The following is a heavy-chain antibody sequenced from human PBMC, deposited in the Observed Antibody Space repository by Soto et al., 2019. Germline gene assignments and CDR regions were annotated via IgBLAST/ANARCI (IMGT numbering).Heavy chain of an antibody. J-gene: IGHJ6*02. CDR3: ARDGIAVAGPGYYYYGMDV. V-gene: IGHV1-18*04. D-gene: IGHD6-19*01. CDR1: GYTFTSYG. CDR2: ISAYNGNT. Sequence: ASVKVSCKASGYTFTSYGISWVRQAPGQGLEWMGWISAYNGNTNYAQKLQGRVTMTTDTSTSTAYMELGSLRSDDTAVYYCARDGIAVAGPGYYYYGMDVWGQGTTVTVSS.